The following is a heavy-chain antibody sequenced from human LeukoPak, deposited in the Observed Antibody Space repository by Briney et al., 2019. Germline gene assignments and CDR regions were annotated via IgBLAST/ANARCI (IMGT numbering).Heavy chain of an antibody. Sequence: PSETLSLNCTVAGGSISSYYWSWLRQPPGKGLEWIGYIYTSGSTNYNPSLKSRVTISVDTSKNQFSLKLSSVTAADTAVYYCARLTRVRRGYYYYYMDVWGKGTTVTVSS. V-gene: IGHV4-4*09. J-gene: IGHJ6*03. CDR2: IYTSGST. D-gene: IGHD3-10*01. CDR1: GGSISSYY. CDR3: ARLTRVRRGYYYYYMDV.